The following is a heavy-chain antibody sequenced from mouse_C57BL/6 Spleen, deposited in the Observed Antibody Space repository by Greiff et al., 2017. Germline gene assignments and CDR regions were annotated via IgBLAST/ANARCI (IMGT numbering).Heavy chain of an antibody. CDR3: ARERKPLYFDY. CDR2: ISSGSSTI. CDR1: GFTFSDYG. V-gene: IGHV5-17*01. J-gene: IGHJ2*01. Sequence: EVKVEESGGGLVKPGGSLKLSCAASGFTFSDYGMHWVRQAPEKGLEWVAYISSGSSTIYYADTVKGRFTISRDNAKNTLFLQMTSLRSEDTAMYYCARERKPLYFDYWGQGTTLTVSS.